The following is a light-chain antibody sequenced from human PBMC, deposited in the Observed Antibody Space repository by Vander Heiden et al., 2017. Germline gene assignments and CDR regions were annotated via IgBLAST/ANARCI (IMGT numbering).Light chain of an antibody. CDR3: QAWDSSTGV. Sequence: SYERTQPPPLSVSPGQTASITCSGDKLGDKYACWYQQKPGQSPVLVIYQDSKRPSGIPERFSGSNSGNTATLTISGTQAMDEADYYCQAWDSSTGVFGGGTKLTVL. V-gene: IGLV3-1*01. CDR2: QDS. CDR1: KLGDKY. J-gene: IGLJ2*01.